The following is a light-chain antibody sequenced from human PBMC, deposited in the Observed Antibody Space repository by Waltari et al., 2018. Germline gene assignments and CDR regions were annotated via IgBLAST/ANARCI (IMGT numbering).Light chain of an antibody. J-gene: IGLJ2*01. CDR2: PSS. V-gene: IGLV3-1*01. CDR1: TLGGTP. Sequence: SYEVIQPPSVSVSPGQTATTTSSGDTLGGTPTSWYQQSPGPSPVLLIYPSSRRSSGVPERFSGSHSGNTATLTISGTQTVDEADYYCQACDRDGAVFGDGTKLTVL. CDR3: QACDRDGAV.